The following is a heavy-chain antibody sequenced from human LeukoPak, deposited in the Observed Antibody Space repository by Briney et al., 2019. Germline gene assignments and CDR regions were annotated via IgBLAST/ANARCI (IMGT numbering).Heavy chain of an antibody. CDR2: ISHSGSS. V-gene: IGHV4-30-2*01. J-gene: IGHJ5*02. CDR1: GGSLSSGGYS. D-gene: IGHD6-13*01. CDR3: ARDMEGIAAAGPS. Sequence: SETMSLTCAVYGGSLSSGGYSWGWIRQPPGKGLEWIGYISHSGSSYYNPSLKSRVTISVDRSKNQFSLKLSSVTAADTAGYYCARDMEGIAAAGPSWGQGTLVTVSS.